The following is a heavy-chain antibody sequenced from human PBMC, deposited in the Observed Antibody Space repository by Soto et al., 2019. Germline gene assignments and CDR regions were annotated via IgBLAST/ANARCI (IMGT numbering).Heavy chain of an antibody. J-gene: IGHJ4*02. V-gene: IGHV3-23*01. D-gene: IGHD3-22*01. Sequence: GGSLRLSCAASGFTFSSYAMSWVRQAPGKGLEWVSAISGSGGSTYYADSVKGRFTISRDNSKNTLYLQMNSLRAEDTAVYYCAKDLYDSSGYYYGFFDYWGQGTLVTVSS. CDR2: ISGSGGST. CDR1: GFTFSSYA. CDR3: AKDLYDSSGYYYGFFDY.